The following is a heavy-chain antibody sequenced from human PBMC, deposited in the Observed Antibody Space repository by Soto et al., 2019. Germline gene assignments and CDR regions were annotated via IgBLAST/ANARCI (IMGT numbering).Heavy chain of an antibody. D-gene: IGHD2-8*01. V-gene: IGHV4-30-2*01. CDR2: ISPSGSP. CDR1: GGSVNSGGYS. CDR3: ARGVLA. Sequence: PSDTLSLTCSVSGGSVNSGGYSWSWIRQPPGKGLEWIGFISPSGSPAYNPSLKSRVTISVDRSNNQISLELSSVTAADTAVYYCARGVLAWGPGTLVTVSS. J-gene: IGHJ5*02.